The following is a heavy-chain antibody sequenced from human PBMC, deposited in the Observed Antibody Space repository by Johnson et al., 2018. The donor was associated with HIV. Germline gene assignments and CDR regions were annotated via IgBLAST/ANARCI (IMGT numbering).Heavy chain of an antibody. CDR3: AKDSIEWELRAFDI. Sequence: VQLVESGGGVVQPGRSLRLSCAASGFTFSSNYMSWVRQAPGKGLEWVSVIYSGGSTYYADSVKGRFTISRDNSKNTLYLQMNSLRAEDTAVYYCAKDSIEWELRAFDIWGQGTMVIVSP. V-gene: IGHV3-66*01. D-gene: IGHD1-26*01. J-gene: IGHJ3*02. CDR2: IYSGGST. CDR1: GFTFSSNY.